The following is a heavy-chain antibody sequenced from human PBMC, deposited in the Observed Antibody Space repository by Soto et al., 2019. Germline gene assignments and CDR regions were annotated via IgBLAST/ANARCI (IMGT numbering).Heavy chain of an antibody. CDR1: GGSISSGGYY. J-gene: IGHJ5*02. D-gene: IGHD3-22*01. Sequence: SETLSLTCTVSGGSISSGGYYWSWIRQHPGKGLEWIGYIYYSGSTYYNTSLKSRVTISVDTSKNQFSLKLSSVTAADTALYYCAREPYYYDSSGYYAWFDPWGQGTLVTVSS. V-gene: IGHV4-31*03. CDR3: AREPYYYDSSGYYAWFDP. CDR2: IYYSGST.